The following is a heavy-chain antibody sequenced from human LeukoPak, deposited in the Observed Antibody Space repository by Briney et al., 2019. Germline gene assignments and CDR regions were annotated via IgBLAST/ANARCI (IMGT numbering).Heavy chain of an antibody. V-gene: IGHV4-61*02. J-gene: IGHJ6*03. D-gene: IGHD6-6*01. CDR2: IYTSVST. CDR1: GGSISSGSYY. CDR3: ARVRNDRVNSSSPYYYYYMDV. Sequence: SETLSLTCTVSGGSISSGSYYWSWIRQPAGKGLEWIGRIYTSVSTNYNPSLKSRVTISVDTSKNQFSLKLSSVTAADTAVYYCARVRNDRVNSSSPYYYYYMDVWGKGTTVTVSS.